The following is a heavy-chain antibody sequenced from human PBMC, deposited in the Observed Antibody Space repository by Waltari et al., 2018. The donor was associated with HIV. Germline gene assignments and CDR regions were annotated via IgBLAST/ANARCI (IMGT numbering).Heavy chain of an antibody. CDR1: GFTFGDYA. D-gene: IGHD6-13*01. CDR2: IRSKAYGGTT. Sequence: EVQLVESGGGLVQPGRSLRLSCTASGFTFGDYAMSWFRQAPGKGLEWVGFIRSKAYGGTTEYAASVKGRFSISRDDSKSIAYLQMNSLKTEDTAVYYCTRGRPQLTGYFDYWGQGTLVTVSS. CDR3: TRGRPQLTGYFDY. J-gene: IGHJ4*02. V-gene: IGHV3-49*03.